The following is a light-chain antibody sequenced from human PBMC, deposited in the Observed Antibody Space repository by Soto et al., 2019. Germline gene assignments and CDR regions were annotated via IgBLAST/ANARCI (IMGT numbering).Light chain of an antibody. J-gene: IGKJ1*01. CDR2: DGS. V-gene: IGKV1-5*01. Sequence: DIQMTQSPSTLPASVGDTVTITCRASQNINKWLAWYQQKPGKAPKFLIYDGSILESGVPLRFSGSGFGTEFTLTISSLQPDDFATYYCQQYNSYSRTFGQGTKVDI. CDR3: QQYNSYSRT. CDR1: QNINKW.